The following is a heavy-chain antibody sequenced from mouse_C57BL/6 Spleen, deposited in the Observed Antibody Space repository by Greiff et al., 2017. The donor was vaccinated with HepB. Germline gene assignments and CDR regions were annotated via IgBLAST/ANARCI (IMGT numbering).Heavy chain of an antibody. V-gene: IGHV1-82*01. CDR1: GYAFSSSW. CDR2: IYPGDGDT. J-gene: IGHJ1*03. D-gene: IGHD1-1*01. CDR3: ARCDTTVVAEDWYFDV. Sequence: VQLQQSGPELVKPGASVKISCKASGYAFSSSWMNWVKQRPGKGLEWIGRIYPGDGDTNYNGKFKGKATLTADKSSSTAYMQLSSLTSEDSAVYFCARCDTTVVAEDWYFDVWGTGTTVTVSS.